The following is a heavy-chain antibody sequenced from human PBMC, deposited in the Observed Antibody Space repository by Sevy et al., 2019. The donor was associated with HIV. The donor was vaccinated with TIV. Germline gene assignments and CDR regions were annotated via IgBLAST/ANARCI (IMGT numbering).Heavy chain of an antibody. CDR3: AKWGGGHYDPDEIGYYFYYYNMDV. CDR1: GFSFDSYG. D-gene: IGHD3-22*01. Sequence: GGSLRLSCAVSGFSFDSYGMTWVRQAPGKGLEWVSGISGSGSRTYYADSVKGRFIISRDNSKNTLDLQMNSLRSEDTGIEYCAKWGGGHYDPDEIGYYFYYYNMDVCGKGTTVTVSS. J-gene: IGHJ6*03. CDR2: ISGSGSRT. V-gene: IGHV3-23*01.